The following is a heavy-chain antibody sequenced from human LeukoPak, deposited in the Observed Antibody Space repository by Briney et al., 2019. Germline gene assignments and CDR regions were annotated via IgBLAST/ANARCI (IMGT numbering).Heavy chain of an antibody. Sequence: ASVKVSCKASGYTITSHGISWVRQAPGQGLEWMGWISAYNGNTNYAQKLQGRVTMTTDTSTSTAYMELRSLRSDDTAVYYCARGGGDILTGVYFDYWGQGTLVTVSS. V-gene: IGHV1-18*01. CDR3: ARGGGDILTGVYFDY. D-gene: IGHD3-9*01. CDR2: ISAYNGNT. J-gene: IGHJ4*02. CDR1: GYTITSHG.